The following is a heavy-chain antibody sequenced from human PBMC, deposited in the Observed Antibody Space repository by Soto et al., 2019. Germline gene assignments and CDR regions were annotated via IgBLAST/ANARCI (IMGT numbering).Heavy chain of an antibody. CDR2: IYHSGST. V-gene: IGHV4-4*02. CDR3: ARDHRYCTNGVCGNWFDP. D-gene: IGHD2-8*01. J-gene: IGHJ5*02. CDR1: GGSISSSNW. Sequence: PSETLSLTCAVSGGSISSSNWWSWVRQPPGKGLEWIGEIYHSGSTNYNPSLKSRVTISVDKSKNQFSLKLSSLRSEDTAVYYCARDHRYCTNGVCGNWFDPWGQGTMVTVSS.